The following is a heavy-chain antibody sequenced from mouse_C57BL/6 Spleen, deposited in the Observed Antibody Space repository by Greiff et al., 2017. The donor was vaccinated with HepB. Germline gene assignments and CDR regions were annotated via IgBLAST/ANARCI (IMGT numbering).Heavy chain of an antibody. CDR1: GYTFTSYW. D-gene: IGHD1-1*01. V-gene: IGHV1-72*01. Sequence: VQLQQSGAELVKPGASVQLSCKASGYTFTSYWMHWVKQRPGRGLEWIGRIDPYSGGTKYNEKFKSKATLTVDKPSSTAYMQLSSLTSEDSAVFYCARESGPIYYYGSTQENYFDYWGQGTTLTVSS. CDR3: ARESGPIYYYGSTQENYFDY. CDR2: IDPYSGGT. J-gene: IGHJ2*01.